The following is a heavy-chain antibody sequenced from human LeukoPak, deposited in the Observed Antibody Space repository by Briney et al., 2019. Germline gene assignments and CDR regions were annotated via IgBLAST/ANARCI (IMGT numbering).Heavy chain of an antibody. CDR1: GFTFSSYA. V-gene: IGHV3-23*01. D-gene: IGHD2-2*01. CDR2: ISGSGGYP. CDR3: AKDADIVVLRGGYFHY. J-gene: IGHJ4*02. Sequence: GGSLRLSCPASGFTFSSYAMSWVRQAAGKGLEWVSAISGSGGYPYYADSVKGRFTISRDNSKNTLYLQMDSLRAEDTALYYCAKDADIVVLRGGYFHYWGRGTLVTVSS.